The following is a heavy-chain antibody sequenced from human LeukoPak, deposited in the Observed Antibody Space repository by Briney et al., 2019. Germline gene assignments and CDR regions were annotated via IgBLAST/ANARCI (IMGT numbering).Heavy chain of an antibody. CDR1: GFTFSRNW. V-gene: IGHV3-74*01. Sequence: GGSLTLSCAPSGFTFSRNWMPGVRQAPGKGLVGVSHISSAGTNPRYADSVKGRFTTSRDNAKNMLYLQMNSLRAEDTAVYYCARDQDGSTDYWGQGTLVTVSS. J-gene: IGHJ4*02. CDR3: ARDQDGSTDY. D-gene: IGHD3-10*01. CDR2: ISSAGTNP.